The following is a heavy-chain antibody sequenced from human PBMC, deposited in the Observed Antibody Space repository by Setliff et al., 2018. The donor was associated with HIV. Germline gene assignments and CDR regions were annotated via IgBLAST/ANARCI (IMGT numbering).Heavy chain of an antibody. D-gene: IGHD3-22*01. CDR1: GFTFSNYW. CDR2: IKTDGSTT. CDR3: VRDPDYFETSGYYPLDF. V-gene: IGHV3-74*03. J-gene: IGHJ4*02. Sequence: GESLRLSCTASGFTFSNYWMHWVRQAPGQGLVWVARIKTDGSTTTYADSVKGRFTISRDNAKNTVYLQMNSLRAEDTAVYYCVRDPDYFETSGYYPLDFWGQGISVTVSS.